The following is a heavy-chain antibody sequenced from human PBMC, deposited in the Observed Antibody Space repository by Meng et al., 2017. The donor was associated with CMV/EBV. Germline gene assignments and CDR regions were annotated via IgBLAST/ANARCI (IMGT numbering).Heavy chain of an antibody. J-gene: IGHJ4*02. CDR1: GFTFSNFA. CDR2: ISCDGGNK. D-gene: IGHD6-13*01. CDR3: ARGSVAGFDY. Sequence: QVQRVESGGGVVQPGRSLRLSCAASGFTFSNFAMHWVRQAPGKGLEWVAVISCDGGNKYCADSVKGRFTISRDNSKNTLYLQMKSLRAEDTAVYYCARGSVAGFDYWGQGTLVTVSS. V-gene: IGHV3-30-3*01.